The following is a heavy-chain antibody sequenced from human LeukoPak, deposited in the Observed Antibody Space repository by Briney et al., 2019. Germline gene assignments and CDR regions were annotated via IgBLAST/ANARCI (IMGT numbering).Heavy chain of an antibody. D-gene: IGHD1-1*01. CDR3: ARDELELWYMDV. CDR2: ISSSSSDI. Sequence: GGSLRLSCAASGFTFSSDSMNWVGQAPGKGREWVASISSSSSDIYSADSVKGRFTIPRDNAKNSLYLQMNSLRAEDTAVYYCARDELELWYMDVWGKGTTVTVSS. CDR1: GFTFSSDS. J-gene: IGHJ6*03. V-gene: IGHV3-21*01.